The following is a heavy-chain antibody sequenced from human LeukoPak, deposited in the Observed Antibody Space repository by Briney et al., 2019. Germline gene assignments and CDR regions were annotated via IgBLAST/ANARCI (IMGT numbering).Heavy chain of an antibody. CDR3: ARYVPVKTGPTRASFDY. V-gene: IGHV4-34*01. CDR2: INQSGAT. D-gene: IGHD1-1*01. J-gene: IGHJ4*02. CDR1: GGSFSGYY. Sequence: SETLSLTCAVYGGSFSGYYWSWIRQAPGRGLQWIGEINQSGATNCDPSPKSRVTMSIDTSKSQFSLSLRSVTAADTAVYFCARYVPVKTGPTRASFDYWGQGILVSVSS.